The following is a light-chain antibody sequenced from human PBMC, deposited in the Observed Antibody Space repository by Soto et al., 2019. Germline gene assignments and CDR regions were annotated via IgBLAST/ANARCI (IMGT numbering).Light chain of an antibody. CDR1: SSDVGNYNH. V-gene: IGLV2-18*02. CDR2: EVS. J-gene: IGLJ2*01. Sequence: QSALTQPPSVSGSPGQSVTISCTGTSSDVGNYNHVSWYQQPPGTAPKLMIYEVSNRPSGVPDRFSGSKSGNTASLTISGLQAEDEADYYCTSYTSSSTLLFGGGTKVTVL. CDR3: TSYTSSSTLL.